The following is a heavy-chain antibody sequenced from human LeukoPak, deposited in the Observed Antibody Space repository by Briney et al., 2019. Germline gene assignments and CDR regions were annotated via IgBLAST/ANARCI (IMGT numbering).Heavy chain of an antibody. CDR1: GGSISNYY. V-gene: IGHV4-59*01. CDR2: IYYTGNT. J-gene: IGHJ5*02. D-gene: IGHD1-1*01. CDR3: ARDRLQLQS. Sequence: PSETLSLTCTVSGGSISNYYWNRIRQPPGKGLEWIGYIYYTGNTNYNPSLKSRVTISVDTSKNQFSLKLSSVTAADTAVYYCARDRLQLQSWGQGTLVTVSS.